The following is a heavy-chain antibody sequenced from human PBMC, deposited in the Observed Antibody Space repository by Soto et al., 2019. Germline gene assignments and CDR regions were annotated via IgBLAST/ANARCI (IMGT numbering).Heavy chain of an antibody. J-gene: IGHJ4*02. CDR1: GFTFSSYG. Sequence: PGGSLRLSCAASGFTFSSYGMSWVRQAPGKGLEWVSGISNSGSMTHYADSVKGRFTISRDNSKNTLYLQMNSLRAEDTAVYYCAKDRVRSDYWGQGTLVTVSS. CDR2: ISNSGSMT. D-gene: IGHD3-3*01. CDR3: AKDRVRSDY. V-gene: IGHV3-23*01.